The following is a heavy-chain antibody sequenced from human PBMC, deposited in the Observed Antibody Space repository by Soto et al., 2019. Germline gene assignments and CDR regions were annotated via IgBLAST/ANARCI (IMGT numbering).Heavy chain of an antibody. CDR1: GFTFISYA. CDR2: ISYDGSNK. V-gene: IGHV3-30-3*01. D-gene: IGHD5-18*01. CDR3: SRERGYSYGEDAFDI. Sequence: QVQLVESGGGVVQPGRSLSLSCAAAGFTFISYAMHWVRQAPGKALEWVAVISYDGSNKYYADSGKGRFTISRDNSKNAMYLQMNSLRAEDTAVYYCSRERGYSYGEDAFDICCQGTMVTVSS. J-gene: IGHJ3*02.